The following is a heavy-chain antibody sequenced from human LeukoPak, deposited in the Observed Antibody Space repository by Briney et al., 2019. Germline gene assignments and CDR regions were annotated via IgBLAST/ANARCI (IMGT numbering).Heavy chain of an antibody. CDR1: GGSISSYY. CDR3: ARDRDAAMVWVVFDY. D-gene: IGHD5-18*01. V-gene: IGHV4-59*01. J-gene: IGHJ4*02. CDR2: IYYSGST. Sequence: SETLSLTCTVSGGSISSYYWSWIRQPPGKGLEWIGYIYYSGSTNYNPSLKSRVTISVDTSKNQFSLKLSSVTAANTAVYYCARDRDAAMVWVVFDYWGQGTLVTVSS.